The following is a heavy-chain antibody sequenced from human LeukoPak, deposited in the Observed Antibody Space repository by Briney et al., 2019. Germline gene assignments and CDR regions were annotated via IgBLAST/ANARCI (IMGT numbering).Heavy chain of an antibody. J-gene: IGHJ4*02. CDR1: GFTFSSYA. CDR3: AKDLAVASDY. V-gene: IGHV3-23*01. Sequence: GGSLRLSCAASGFTFSSYAMSWVRQAPGKGLEWVSAISGSGVATYYADSVKGRFTISRDNSKSTLYLQMNSLRAEDTAVYYCAKDLAVASDYWGQGTLVSVSS. D-gene: IGHD5-12*01. CDR2: ISGSGVAT.